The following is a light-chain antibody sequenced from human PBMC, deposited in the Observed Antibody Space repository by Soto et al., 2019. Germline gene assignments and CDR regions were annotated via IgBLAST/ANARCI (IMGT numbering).Light chain of an antibody. CDR2: DVS. CDR3: SSYTSSSTLVV. J-gene: IGLJ2*01. Sequence: QSALTHPASVSGSPGQSITISCTGTSSDVGGYNYVSWYQQHPGKAPKPMIYDVSNRPSGVSNRFSGSKSGNTASLTISGLQAEDEADYYCSSYTSSSTLVVFGGGTKLTVL. V-gene: IGLV2-14*01. CDR1: SSDVGGYNY.